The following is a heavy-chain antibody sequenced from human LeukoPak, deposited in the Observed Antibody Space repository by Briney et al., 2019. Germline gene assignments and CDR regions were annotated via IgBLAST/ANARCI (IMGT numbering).Heavy chain of an antibody. D-gene: IGHD3-9*01. V-gene: IGHV3-23*01. CDR3: AKDGLYFDGSTHIYYFDS. Sequence: GGSLRLSCAASGFRFGGYAMTWVRQAPGKGLEWVSSITYNGAATYYLDSVKSRFTISRDNSRSTLYLQMDSLTAEDTALYYCAKDGLYFDGSTHIYYFDSWGQGTLVAVSS. CDR2: ITYNGAAT. J-gene: IGHJ4*02. CDR1: GFRFGGYA.